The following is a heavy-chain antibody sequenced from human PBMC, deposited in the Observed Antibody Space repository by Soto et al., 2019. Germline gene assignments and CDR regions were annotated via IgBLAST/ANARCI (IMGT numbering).Heavy chain of an antibody. CDR2: INPSGGST. D-gene: IGHD5-18*01. J-gene: IGHJ6*02. CDR1: GYTFTSYY. V-gene: IGHV1-46*01. CDR3: ARDTLSGGYGYDYYYGMDV. Sequence: ASVKVSCKASGYTFTSYYMHWVRQAPGQGLEWMGIINPSGGSTSYAQKFQGRVTMTRDTSTSTVYMELSSLRSEDTAVYYCARDTLSGGYGYDYYYGMDVWGQGTTVTVSS.